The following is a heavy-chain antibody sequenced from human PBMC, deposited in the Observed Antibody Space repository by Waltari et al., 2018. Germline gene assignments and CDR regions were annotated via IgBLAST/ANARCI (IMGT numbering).Heavy chain of an antibody. D-gene: IGHD2-15*01. V-gene: IGHV4-30-4*08. CDR1: GGSTSSRDYY. J-gene: IGHJ6*03. CDR3: ARDVVAAPNYMDV. Sequence: QVQLQQSGPGLVKPSQTLSLTCTVSGGSTSSRDYYWSWIRPPPGKGLEWIGYIYYSGNTYYNPSLESRVSISIDTSKNQFSLRLTSVTPADTAVYFCARDVVAAPNYMDVWGKGTTVTVSS. CDR2: IYYSGNT.